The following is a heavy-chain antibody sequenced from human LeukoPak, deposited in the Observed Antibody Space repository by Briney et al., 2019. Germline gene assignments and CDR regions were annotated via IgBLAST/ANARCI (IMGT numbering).Heavy chain of an antibody. D-gene: IGHD6-13*01. CDR3: ARGQQQLVLSYFDY. Sequence: SETLSLTCAVYGGSFSGYSWSWIRQPPGKGLEWIGYIYHSGSTYYNPSLKSRVTISVDRSKNQFSLKLSSVTAADTAVYYCARGQQQLVLSYFDYWGQGTLVTVSS. CDR1: GGSFSGYS. V-gene: IGHV4-30-2*01. J-gene: IGHJ4*02. CDR2: IYHSGST.